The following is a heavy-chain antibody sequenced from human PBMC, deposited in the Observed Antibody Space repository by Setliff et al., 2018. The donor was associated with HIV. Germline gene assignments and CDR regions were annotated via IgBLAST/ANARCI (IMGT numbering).Heavy chain of an antibody. V-gene: IGHV4-31*03. CDR1: GGSISSGGYY. Sequence: SETLSLTCTVSGGSISSGGYYWSWIRQHPGKGLEWIGYIFYSGSTYYNPSLKSRVTISVDTSKNQFSLKLSSVTAADTAVYYCARGPPYYYDSSGYYYFDYWGQGTLVTVSS. D-gene: IGHD3-22*01. J-gene: IGHJ4*02. CDR3: ARGPPYYYDSSGYYYFDY. CDR2: IFYSGST.